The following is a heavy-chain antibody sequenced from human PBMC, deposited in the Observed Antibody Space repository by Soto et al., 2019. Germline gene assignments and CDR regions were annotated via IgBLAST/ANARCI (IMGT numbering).Heavy chain of an antibody. CDR1: GFTFSSYA. Sequence: GGSLRLSCAASGFTFSSYAMSWVRQAPGKGLEWVSAISGSGGSTYYADSVKGRFTISRDNSKNTLYLQMNSLRAEDTGVYYCAKDQDNWNYLGWFDPWGQGTLVTVSS. V-gene: IGHV3-23*01. CDR2: ISGSGGST. J-gene: IGHJ5*02. CDR3: AKDQDNWNYLGWFDP. D-gene: IGHD1-7*01.